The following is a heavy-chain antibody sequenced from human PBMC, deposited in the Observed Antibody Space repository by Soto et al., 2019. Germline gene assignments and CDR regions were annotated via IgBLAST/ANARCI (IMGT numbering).Heavy chain of an antibody. V-gene: IGHV4-30-4*01. Sequence: QVQLQESGPGLVKPSQTLSLTCTVSGGSISSGDYYWSWIRQPPGKGLEWIGYIDYSGSTYYNPSLMRRFTISVDTSKNQVSLKLSSVTAADTAVYYCASRGTTTYCSGGSCYARGFDYWGQGTLVTVSS. CDR3: ASRGTTTYCSGGSCYARGFDY. D-gene: IGHD2-15*01. CDR2: IDYSGST. J-gene: IGHJ4*02. CDR1: GGSISSGDYY.